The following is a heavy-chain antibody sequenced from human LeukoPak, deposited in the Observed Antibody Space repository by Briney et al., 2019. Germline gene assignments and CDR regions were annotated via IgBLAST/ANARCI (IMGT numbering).Heavy chain of an antibody. CDR2: INPDSGDT. V-gene: IGHV1-2*06. Sequence: GASVKVSCKASGYTFINYFLYWVRQAPGQGPEWMGRINPDSGDTIYAQKFQGRVTMTRDTSTTTAYMEVSRLTSDDTAVYHCARGGTISGIGYWGQGTLVTVSS. D-gene: IGHD1-1*01. J-gene: IGHJ4*02. CDR1: GYTFINYF. CDR3: ARGGTISGIGY.